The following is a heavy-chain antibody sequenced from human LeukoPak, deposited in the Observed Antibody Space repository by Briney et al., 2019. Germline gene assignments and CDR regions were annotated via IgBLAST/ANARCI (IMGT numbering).Heavy chain of an antibody. J-gene: IGHJ4*02. V-gene: IGHV5-51*01. CDR1: GYSFTSYW. CDR3: ARGDGYNHFDY. CDR2: IYPGDSDT. Sequence: GASLKISCQGSGYSFTSYWIGWVRPLPGKGLEWMGIIYPGDSDTRYSPSFQGQVTISADKSISTAYLQWSSLKASDTAMYYCARGDGYNHFDYWGQGTLVTVSS. D-gene: IGHD5-24*01.